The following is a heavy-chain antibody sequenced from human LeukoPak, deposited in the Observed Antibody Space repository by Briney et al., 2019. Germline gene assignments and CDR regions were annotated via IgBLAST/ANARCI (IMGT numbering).Heavy chain of an antibody. D-gene: IGHD6-19*01. CDR3: AKVGAVAGLFDY. V-gene: IGHV3-23*01. CDR1: GFTFSSYA. J-gene: IGHJ4*02. CDR2: ISGSGGST. Sequence: GGSLRLSCAAPGFTFSSYAMSWVRQAPGKGLEWVSAISGSGGSTYYADSVKGRFTISRDNSKNTLYLQMNSLRAEDTAVYYCAKVGAVAGLFDYWGQGTLVTVSS.